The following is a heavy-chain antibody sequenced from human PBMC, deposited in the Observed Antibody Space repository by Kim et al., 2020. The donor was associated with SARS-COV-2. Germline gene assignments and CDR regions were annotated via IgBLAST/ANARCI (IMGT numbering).Heavy chain of an antibody. Sequence: GGSLRLSCAASGFTFSNAWMSWVRQAPGKGLEWVGRIKSKTDGGTTDYAAPVKGRFTISRDDSKNTLYLQMNSLKTEDTAVYYCTTDLVTFWYYYVSSGYGRFDYWGQGTLVTVSS. CDR2: IKSKTDGGTT. CDR1: GFTFSNAW. D-gene: IGHD3-22*01. J-gene: IGHJ4*02. V-gene: IGHV3-15*01. CDR3: TTDLVTFWYYYVSSGYGRFDY.